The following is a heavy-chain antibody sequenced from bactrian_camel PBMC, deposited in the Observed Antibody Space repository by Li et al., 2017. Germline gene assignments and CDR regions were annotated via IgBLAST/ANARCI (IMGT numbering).Heavy chain of an antibody. CDR1: GYAYGGNC. Sequence: VQLVESGGGSVQAGGSLRLACVVSGYAYGGNCLGWFRQSPGKEREGVAAIVAGGSSTSYGASVKGRFTVSHEKSAKSVYLHMSGLRPEDSAVYTCAAGYCPFGGFRPEDFHYRGQGTQVTVS. CDR2: IVAGGSST. J-gene: IGHJ4*01. CDR3: AAGYCPFGGFRPEDFHY. V-gene: IGHV3S42*01. D-gene: IGHD1*01.